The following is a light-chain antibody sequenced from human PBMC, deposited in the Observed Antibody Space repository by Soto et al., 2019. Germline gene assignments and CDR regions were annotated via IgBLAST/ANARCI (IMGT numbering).Light chain of an antibody. CDR2: EVS. CDR1: SSDVGGYNY. CDR3: SSYAGSIL. Sequence: QSALTQPPSASGSPGQSVTISCTGTSSDVGGYNYVSWYQQHPGKAPKLMIYEVSKRPSGVPDRFSGSKSGNTASLTVSGLQAEDEADYYCSSYAGSILFGGGTTLTVL. V-gene: IGLV2-8*01. J-gene: IGLJ2*01.